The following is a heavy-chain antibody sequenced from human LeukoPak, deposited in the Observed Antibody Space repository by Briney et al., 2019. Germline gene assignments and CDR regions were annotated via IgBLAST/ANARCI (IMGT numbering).Heavy chain of an antibody. V-gene: IGHV3-30*04. CDR1: GFTFRSYA. J-gene: IGHJ4*02. CDR2: ISYDGSNK. CDR3: ARDRQGTFDY. Sequence: GGPLRLSCAASGFTFRSYAMHWVRQAPGKGLEGVAVISYDGSNKYYADSVKGRFTISRDNSKNTLYLQMNSLRAEDTAVYYCARDRQGTFDYWGQGTLVTVSS.